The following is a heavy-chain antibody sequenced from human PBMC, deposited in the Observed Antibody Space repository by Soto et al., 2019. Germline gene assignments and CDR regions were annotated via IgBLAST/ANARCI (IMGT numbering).Heavy chain of an antibody. CDR3: VRIRRAGYSGYFFDF. D-gene: IGHD5-12*01. V-gene: IGHV3-7*05. Sequence: PGGSLRLSCAASGFTFSSYWMSWVRQPPGKGLDWVANIKEDGSEKYYTDSVKGLFSISRDNAKNSLSLQMNSLRAEFSSLYYFVRIRRAGYSGYFFDFWGQGALVTVSS. CDR1: GFTFSSYW. J-gene: IGHJ4*02. CDR2: IKEDGSEK.